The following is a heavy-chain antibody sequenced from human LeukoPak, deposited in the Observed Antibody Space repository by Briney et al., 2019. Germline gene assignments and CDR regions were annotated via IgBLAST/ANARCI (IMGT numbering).Heavy chain of an antibody. CDR3: ARDGRGIAAAGSPLVFDY. CDR1: GFIVSSNY. D-gene: IGHD6-13*01. CDR2: IYSGGST. Sequence: PGGSLRLSCAASGFIVSSNYMGWVRQAPGKGLEWVSVIYSGGSTSYADSVKGRFTISRDNSKNTLYLQMNSLRAEDTAVYYCARDGRGIAAAGSPLVFDYWGQGTLVTVSS. J-gene: IGHJ4*02. V-gene: IGHV3-53*01.